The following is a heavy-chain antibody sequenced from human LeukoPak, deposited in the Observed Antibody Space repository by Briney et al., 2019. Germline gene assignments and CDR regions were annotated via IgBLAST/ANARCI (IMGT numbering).Heavy chain of an antibody. Sequence: TASETLSLTCAVYGGSFSGYYWSWIRQPPGKGLEWIGEINHSGSTNYNPSLKSRVTISVDTSKNQFSLKLSSVTAEDTAVYYCARGRGLLGRNWFDPWGQGTLVTVSS. D-gene: IGHD3-22*01. J-gene: IGHJ5*02. CDR3: ARGRGLLGRNWFDP. CDR1: GGSFSGYY. CDR2: INHSGST. V-gene: IGHV4-34*01.